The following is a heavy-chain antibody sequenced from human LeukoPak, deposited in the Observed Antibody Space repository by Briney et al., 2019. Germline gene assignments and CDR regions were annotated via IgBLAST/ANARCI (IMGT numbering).Heavy chain of an antibody. Sequence: GGSLRLSCAASGLTFSSYTMHWVRQAPGKGLEWVAVISYDGSKKYYADTVKGRFTISRDNSKNTLYLQMNSLRAEDTAVYYCAKDSKTPLPNCSGGSCYLYWGQGTLVTVSS. CDR1: GLTFSSYT. CDR2: ISYDGSKK. J-gene: IGHJ4*02. D-gene: IGHD2-15*01. CDR3: AKDSKTPLPNCSGGSCYLY. V-gene: IGHV3-30*04.